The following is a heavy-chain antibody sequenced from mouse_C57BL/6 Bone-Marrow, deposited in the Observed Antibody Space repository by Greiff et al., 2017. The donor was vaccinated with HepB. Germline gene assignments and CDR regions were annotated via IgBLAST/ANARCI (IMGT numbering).Heavy chain of an antibody. D-gene: IGHD2-3*01. Sequence: VKLMESGPELVKPGASVKLSCKASGYTFTSYDINWVKQRPGQGLEWIGWIYPRDGSTKYNEKFKGKATLTVDTSSSTAYMELHSLTSEDSAVYFCARRRDGYYGYFDVWGTGTTVTVSS. CDR1: GYTFTSYD. CDR2: IYPRDGST. J-gene: IGHJ1*03. V-gene: IGHV1-85*01. CDR3: ARRRDGYYGYFDV.